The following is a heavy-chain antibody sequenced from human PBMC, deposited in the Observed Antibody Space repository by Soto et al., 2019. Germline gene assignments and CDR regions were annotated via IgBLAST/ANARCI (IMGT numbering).Heavy chain of an antibody. CDR2: IKHSGST. D-gene: IGHD2-15*01. CDR1: GGSISSGGYY. J-gene: IGHJ6*02. CDR3: ARASFVVVVAAISYGMDV. Sequence: PSETLSLTCTVSGGSISSGGYYWSWIRQHPGKGLEWIGEIKHSGSTNYKQSLKSRITISVDTSKKQFSLKLSSVTAADTALYYCARASFVVVVAAISYGMDVWGQGTTVS. V-gene: IGHV4-39*07.